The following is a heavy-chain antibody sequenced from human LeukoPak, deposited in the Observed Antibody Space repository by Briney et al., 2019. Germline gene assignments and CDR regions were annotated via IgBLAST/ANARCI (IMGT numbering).Heavy chain of an antibody. D-gene: IGHD1-26*01. V-gene: IGHV1-18*01. CDR3: ARGQSGSFDY. J-gene: IGHJ4*02. Sequence: ASVKVSCKASGYTFTSYGISWVRQAPGQGLEWMGWISAYNGNTNYAQKFQGRVTMTRNTSISTAYMELSSLRSEDTAVYYCARGQSGSFDYWGQGTLVTVSS. CDR2: ISAYNGNT. CDR1: GYTFTSYG.